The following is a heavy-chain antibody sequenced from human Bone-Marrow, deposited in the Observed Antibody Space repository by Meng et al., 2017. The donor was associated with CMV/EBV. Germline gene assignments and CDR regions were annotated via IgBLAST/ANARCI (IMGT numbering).Heavy chain of an antibody. J-gene: IGHJ4*02. CDR3: ARLWSGYYRAFFGY. Sequence: SEPLSFTFAVYGGSFSGYYWSWTRQPPGKGLELIGEINHSGSTNYNPSLKSRVTISVDTSKNQFSLKLSSVTAADTAVYYCARLWSGYYRAFFGYWGQGTLVTVSS. D-gene: IGHD3-3*01. V-gene: IGHV4-34*01. CDR1: GGSFSGYY. CDR2: INHSGST.